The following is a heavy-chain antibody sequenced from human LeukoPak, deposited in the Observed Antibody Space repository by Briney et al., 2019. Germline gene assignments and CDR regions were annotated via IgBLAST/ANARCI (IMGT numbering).Heavy chain of an antibody. V-gene: IGHV1-2*02. CDR3: ARDPCDGSGSYGPNWFDP. J-gene: IGHJ5*02. Sequence: ASVKVSCKASGYTFTGYYMHWVRQAPGQGLEWMGWINPNSGGTNYAQKFQGRVTMTRDTSISTAYMELSRLRSDDTAVYYCARDPCDGSGSYGPNWFDPWGQGTLVTVSS. D-gene: IGHD3-10*01. CDR2: INPNSGGT. CDR1: GYTFTGYY.